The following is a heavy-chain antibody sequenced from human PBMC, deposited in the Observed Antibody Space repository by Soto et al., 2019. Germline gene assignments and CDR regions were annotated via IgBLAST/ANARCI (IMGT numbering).Heavy chain of an antibody. CDR3: AKDSFGGATSEDY. V-gene: IGHV3-30*18. CDR2: ISYDGSNK. D-gene: IGHD3-16*01. Sequence: GGSLRLSCAASGFTFSSYGMHWVRQAPGKGLEWVAVISYDGSNKYYADSVKGRFTISRDNSKNTLYLQMNSLRAEDTAVYYCAKDSFGGATSEDYWGQGTLVTVSS. CDR1: GFTFSSYG. J-gene: IGHJ4*02.